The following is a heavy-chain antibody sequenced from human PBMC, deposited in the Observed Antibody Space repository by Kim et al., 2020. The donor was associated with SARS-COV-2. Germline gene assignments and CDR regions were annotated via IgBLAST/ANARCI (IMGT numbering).Heavy chain of an antibody. CDR2: IRGSGSIT. J-gene: IGHJ4*02. Sequence: GGSLRLSCAASGFTFSSYDMSWVRQAPGKGLEWVSSIRGSGSITYYADSVKGRFTISRDNSRNTLYLQMNSLRAEDTAVYYCAKGLGTVAGRIGFDYWGQGTLVTVSS. V-gene: IGHV3-23*05. CDR3: AKGLGTVAGRIGFDY. CDR1: GFTFSSYD. D-gene: IGHD6-19*01.